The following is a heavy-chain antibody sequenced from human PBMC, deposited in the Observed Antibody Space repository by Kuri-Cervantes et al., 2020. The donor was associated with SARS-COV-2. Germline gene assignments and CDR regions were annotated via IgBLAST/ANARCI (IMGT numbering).Heavy chain of an antibody. CDR2: ISSSSSTI. D-gene: IGHD6-19*01. Sequence: GESLKISCSASGFTFSSYSMNGVRQAPGKGLEWVSYISSSSSTIYCADSVKGRFTISRDNAKNSLYLQMNSLSDEDTAVYYCAREAVATDYWGQGTLVTVSS. J-gene: IGHJ4*02. V-gene: IGHV3-48*02. CDR3: AREAVATDY. CDR1: GFTFSSYS.